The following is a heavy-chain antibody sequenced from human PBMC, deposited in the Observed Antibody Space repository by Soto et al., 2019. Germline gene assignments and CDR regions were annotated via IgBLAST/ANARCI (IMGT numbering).Heavy chain of an antibody. J-gene: IGHJ4*02. CDR3: ATSMAAPVNS. Sequence: GGSLRLSCAASGFTFSTYWMSWVRQAPGKGLEWVANIKQDGIAKYYVDSVKGRFTISRDNAKNLLFLHVNILRADDTAIYYCATSMAAPVNSWGQGTLVTVS. CDR2: IKQDGIAK. V-gene: IGHV3-7*01. D-gene: IGHD6-6*01. CDR1: GFTFSTYW.